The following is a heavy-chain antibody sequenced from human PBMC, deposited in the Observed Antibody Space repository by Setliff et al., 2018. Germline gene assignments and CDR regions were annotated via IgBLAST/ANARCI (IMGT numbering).Heavy chain of an antibody. J-gene: IGHJ6*02. CDR3: ARDGVFYAMDF. V-gene: IGHV3-11*04. CDR2: ISGAGTTV. CDR1: GFTFSDLY. Sequence: PGESLKISCAASGFTFSDLYMSWVRQVPGKGLEWLSKISGAGTTVYYADSVRGRFTISRDNAKNSLYLQMNSLRAEDSAVYYCARDGVFYAMDFWGQGTTVTVSS. D-gene: IGHD3-10*01.